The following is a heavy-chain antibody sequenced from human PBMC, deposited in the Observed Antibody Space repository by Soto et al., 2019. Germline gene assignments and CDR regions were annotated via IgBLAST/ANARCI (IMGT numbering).Heavy chain of an antibody. V-gene: IGHV3-7*05. CDR1: GFTVSSYW. Sequence: GGSLRISSAASGFTVSSYWMSWVCQAPGKGLEWVANIKQDGSEKYYVDSVKGRFTISRDNAKNSLYLQMNSLRAEDTAVYYCAMLLAVANGAADAFDIWGQGIMVTVSS. D-gene: IGHD6-19*01. J-gene: IGHJ3*02. CDR3: AMLLAVANGAADAFDI. CDR2: IKQDGSEK.